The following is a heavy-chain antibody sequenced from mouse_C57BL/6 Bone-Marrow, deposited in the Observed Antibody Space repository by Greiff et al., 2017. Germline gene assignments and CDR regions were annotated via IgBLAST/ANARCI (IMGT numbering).Heavy chain of an antibody. V-gene: IGHV1-81*01. CDR1: GYTFTSYG. CDR3: AREGGYEFAY. D-gene: IGHD2-2*01. J-gene: IGHJ3*01. CDR2: IYPRSGNT. Sequence: VKLMESGAELARPGASVKLSCKASGYTFTSYGISWVKQRTGQGLEWIGEIYPRSGNTYYNEKFKGKATLTADKSSSTAYMELRSLTSEDSAVYFCAREGGYEFAYWGQGTLVTGSA.